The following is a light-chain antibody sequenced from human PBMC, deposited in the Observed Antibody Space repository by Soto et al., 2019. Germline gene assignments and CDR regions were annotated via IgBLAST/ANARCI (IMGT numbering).Light chain of an antibody. CDR3: QQYYSTPPT. CDR2: WAS. Sequence: DIVMTQSPDSLAVSLGERATINCKSSQSVLYSSNNKNYLAWYQHKPGQPPKLLIYWASTRESGVPDRFSGSGSGTDFTLTISSLQAEEVAVYYCQQYYSTPPTFGQGTKVEIK. CDR1: QSVLYSSNNKNY. V-gene: IGKV4-1*01. J-gene: IGKJ1*01.